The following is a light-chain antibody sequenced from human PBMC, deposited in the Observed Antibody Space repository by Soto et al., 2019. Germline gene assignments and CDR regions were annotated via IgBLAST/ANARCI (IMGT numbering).Light chain of an antibody. CDR3: SSYAGSNIPVV. Sequence: QSALTQPPSASGSPGQSVTISCTGTSSDVGGYNCVSWYQQHPGKAPKLMIYEVSKRPSGVPDRFSGSKSGNTASLTVSGLQAEDEADYYCSSYAGSNIPVVFGGGTKVPVL. V-gene: IGLV2-8*01. CDR1: SSDVGGYNC. J-gene: IGLJ2*01. CDR2: EVS.